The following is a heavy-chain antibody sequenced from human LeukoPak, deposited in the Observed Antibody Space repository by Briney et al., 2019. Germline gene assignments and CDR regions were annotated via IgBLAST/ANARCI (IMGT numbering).Heavy chain of an antibody. D-gene: IGHD1-1*01. J-gene: IGHJ4*02. V-gene: IGHV4-59*11. CDR3: ARGNWYLDY. Sequence: SETLSLTCTVSGGSISSHYWTWIRQPPGKGLEWIGYIYYSGSSDYNPSLKSRVTMSVDTSKNQFSLKLSSVTAADTAVYYCARGNWYLDYWGQGTLVTVSS. CDR1: GGSISSHY. CDR2: IYYSGSS.